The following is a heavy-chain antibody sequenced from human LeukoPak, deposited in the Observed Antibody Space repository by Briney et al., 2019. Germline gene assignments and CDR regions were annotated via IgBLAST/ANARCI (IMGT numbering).Heavy chain of an antibody. CDR1: GGSISSYY. CDR2: IYSSGST. J-gene: IGHJ4*02. CDR3: AKDHLDYYDSSGYNDY. V-gene: IGHV4-4*07. D-gene: IGHD3-22*01. Sequence: KPSETLSLTCTVSGGSISSYYWSWIRQPAGKGLEWIGRIYSSGSTNYNPSLKSRVTMSVDASKSQFSLRLSSVTAADTAVYYCAKDHLDYYDSSGYNDYWGQGTLVTVSS.